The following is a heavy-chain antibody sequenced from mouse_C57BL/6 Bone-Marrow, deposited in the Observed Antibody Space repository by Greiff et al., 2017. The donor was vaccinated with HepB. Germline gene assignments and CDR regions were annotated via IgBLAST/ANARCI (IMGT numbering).Heavy chain of an antibody. CDR1: GFSLTSYG. Sequence: VQLVESGPGLVAPSQSLSITCTVSGFSLTSYGVHWVRQPPGKGLEWLVVIWSDGSTTYNSALKSRLSISKDNSKSQVFLKMNSLQTDDTAMYYCARPHYYGSSYWYFDVWGTGTTVTVSS. J-gene: IGHJ1*03. CDR3: ARPHYYGSSYWYFDV. D-gene: IGHD1-1*01. V-gene: IGHV2-6*03. CDR2: IWSDGST.